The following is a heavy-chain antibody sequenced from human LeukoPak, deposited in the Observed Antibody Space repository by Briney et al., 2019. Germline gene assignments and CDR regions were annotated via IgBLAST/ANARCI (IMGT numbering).Heavy chain of an antibody. CDR2: IYPNGNT. V-gene: IGHV4-4*07. J-gene: IGHJ3*01. CDR1: GGSIGSYY. Sequence: SETLSLTCTVSGGSIGSYYWSWIRQPAGQGLEWIGRIYPNGNTKYNPSLKSRVTMSVDTSKNQFSLKLSSVTAADTAVYYCAREGAFDFWGQGTMVTVSS. CDR3: AREGAFDF.